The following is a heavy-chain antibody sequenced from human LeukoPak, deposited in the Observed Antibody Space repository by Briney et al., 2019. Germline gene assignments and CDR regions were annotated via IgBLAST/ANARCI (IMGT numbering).Heavy chain of an antibody. CDR3: ARNGYSSGWYESHNWFDP. CDR2: ISAYNGNT. V-gene: IGHV1-18*01. CDR1: VYTFTSYG. J-gene: IGHJ5*02. Sequence: GASVKVSCKASVYTFTSYGISWVRQAPGQGLEWMGWISAYNGNTNYAQKLQGRVTMTTDTSTSTAYMELRSLRSDDTAVYYCARNGYSSGWYESHNWFDPWDQGTLVTVSS. D-gene: IGHD6-19*01.